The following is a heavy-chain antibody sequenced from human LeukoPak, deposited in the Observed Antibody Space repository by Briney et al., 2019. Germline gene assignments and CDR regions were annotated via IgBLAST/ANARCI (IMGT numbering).Heavy chain of an antibody. D-gene: IGHD3-22*01. J-gene: IGHJ4*02. V-gene: IGHV3-49*04. CDR1: GFTFGDYA. CDR2: IRIKANGGTT. CDR3: ARAYDWSGYYQAY. Sequence: PGGSLRLSCTASGFTFGDYAMSWVRHAPRKGLEWIGFIRIKANGGTTEYAASLKGTFAISRDDSKSIAYLQMNSLKTEDTAVYYCARAYDWSGYYQAYWGQGTLVTVSS.